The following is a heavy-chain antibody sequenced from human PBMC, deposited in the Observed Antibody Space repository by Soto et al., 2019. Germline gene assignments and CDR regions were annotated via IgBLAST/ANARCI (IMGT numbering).Heavy chain of an antibody. CDR3: ARDPAIYSGKFDYGLDV. CDR1: GFTFSSYE. V-gene: IGHV3-48*03. J-gene: IGHJ6*02. CDR2: IGTSGKTI. D-gene: IGHD4-4*01. Sequence: VGSLRLSCAGSGFTFSSYEMNWVRQAPGKGLEWVSYIGTSGKTIYYADSVRGRFTISRDNAKNSLYPQMNSLRAEDTAVYFCARDPAIYSGKFDYGLDVWGRGTTVTVSS.